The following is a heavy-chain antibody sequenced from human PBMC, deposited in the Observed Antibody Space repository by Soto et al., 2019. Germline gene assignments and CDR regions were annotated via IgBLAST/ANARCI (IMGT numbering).Heavy chain of an antibody. CDR3: ARARSGYSYGYRLDP. J-gene: IGHJ5*02. CDR1: GGSFSGYY. Sequence: SETLSLTCAVYGGSFSGYYWSWIRQPPGKGLEWIGEINHSGSTNYNPSLQSRVTISVDTSKNQFSLKLSSVTAADTAVYYCARARSGYSYGYRLDPWGQGTLVTVSS. D-gene: IGHD5-18*01. CDR2: INHSGST. V-gene: IGHV4-34*01.